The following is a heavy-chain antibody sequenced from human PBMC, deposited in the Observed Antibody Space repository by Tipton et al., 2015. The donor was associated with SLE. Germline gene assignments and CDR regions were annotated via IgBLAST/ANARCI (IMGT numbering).Heavy chain of an antibody. J-gene: IGHJ4*02. Sequence: TLSLTCAVSGGSISSSNWWTWVRQPPGKGLEWIGEIYHSGITNYNPSLKSRVTISVDTSKNQFSLNLSSVTAADTAVYYCARDKNGDYYDYWGQGTLVTVSS. CDR1: GGSISSSNW. CDR3: ARDKNGDYYDY. CDR2: IYHSGIT. D-gene: IGHD4-17*01. V-gene: IGHV4-4*02.